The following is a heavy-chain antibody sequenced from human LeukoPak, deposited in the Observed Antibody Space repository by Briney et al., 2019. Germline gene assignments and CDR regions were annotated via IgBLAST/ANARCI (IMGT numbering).Heavy chain of an antibody. V-gene: IGHV1-2*02. CDR2: INPNSGGT. J-gene: IGHJ4*03. CDR3: ARLTGGGFYYNRMFIDY. D-gene: IGHD3-22*01. CDR1: GYTFTDYY. Sequence: GASVKVSCKASGYTFTDYYMHWVRQAPGQGLEWMGWINPNSGGTNYAQKFQGRVTMTRDTSITTAYMELSSLRPDDTAVYYCARLTGGGFYYNRMFIDYGARGPLVTVSS.